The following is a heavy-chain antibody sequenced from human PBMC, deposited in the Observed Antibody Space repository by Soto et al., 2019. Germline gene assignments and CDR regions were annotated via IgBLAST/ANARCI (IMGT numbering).Heavy chain of an antibody. Sequence: SETLSLTCTVPGGSISSSSYYWGWIRQPPGKGLEWIGSIYYSGSTYYNPSLKSRVTISVDTSKNQFSLKLSSVTAADTAVYYCERGRLSFVEMDTTKGNNWFDPWGQGTLVTVSS. CDR1: GGSISSSSYY. V-gene: IGHV4-39*01. J-gene: IGHJ5*02. CDR2: IYYSGST. CDR3: ERGRLSFVEMDTTKGNNWFDP. D-gene: IGHD5-18*01.